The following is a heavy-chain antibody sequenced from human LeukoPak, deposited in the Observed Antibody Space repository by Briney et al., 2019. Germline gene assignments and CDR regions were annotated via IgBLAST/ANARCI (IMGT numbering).Heavy chain of an antibody. CDR3: AREVVIFPDYYYYGMDI. D-gene: IGHD3-9*01. V-gene: IGHV3-11*01. CDR1: GFTFRDYY. CDR2: ISRSGDTL. Sequence: PGGSLGLSCAASGFTFRDYYMTWIRQAPGKGLEWIAYISRSGDTLYYADSVEGRFTISRDNAKNSLYLQMNSLRAEDTAVYYCAREVVIFPDYYYYGMDIWGQGTTVTVSS. J-gene: IGHJ6*02.